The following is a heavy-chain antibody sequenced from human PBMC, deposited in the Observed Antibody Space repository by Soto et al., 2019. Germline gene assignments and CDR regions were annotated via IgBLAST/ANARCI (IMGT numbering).Heavy chain of an antibody. J-gene: IGHJ3*02. CDR3: ASSYGGLGAFDI. V-gene: IGHV4-34*01. Sequence: TLSLTCAVYGGSFSGYYWSWIRQPPGKGLEWIGEINHSGSTNYNPSLKSRVTISVDTSKNQFSLKLSSVTASDTAVYYCASSYGGLGAFDIWGQGTMVTVSS. D-gene: IGHD4-17*01. CDR2: INHSGST. CDR1: GGSFSGYY.